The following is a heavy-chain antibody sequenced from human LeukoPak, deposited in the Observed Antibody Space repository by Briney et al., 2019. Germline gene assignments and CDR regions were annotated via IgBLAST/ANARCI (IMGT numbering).Heavy chain of an antibody. D-gene: IGHD5-18*01. J-gene: IGHJ4*02. CDR1: GFTFRSYG. Sequence: GGSLRLSCAASGFTFRSYGMTWVRQAPGKGLEWVSAIAVGGSTTYYADSVKGRFIISRDNSNNTLYLQMNSLRAEDTAVYYCAKPMGRGIQLWSYYFDCWGQGTLVTVSS. V-gene: IGHV3-23*01. CDR3: AKPMGRGIQLWSYYFDC. CDR2: IAVGGSTT.